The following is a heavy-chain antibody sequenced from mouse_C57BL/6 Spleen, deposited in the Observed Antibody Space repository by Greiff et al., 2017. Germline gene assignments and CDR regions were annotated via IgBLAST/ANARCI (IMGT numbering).Heavy chain of an antibody. CDR2: ISSGSSTI. CDR3: ARRDYYGSTFMDY. CDR1: GFTFSDYG. D-gene: IGHD1-1*01. V-gene: IGHV5-17*01. Sequence: EVQLVESGGGLVKPGGSLKLSCAASGFTFSDYGMHWVRQAPEKGLEWVAYISSGSSTIYYADTVKGRFTISRDNAKNTLFLQMTSLRSEDTAMYYCARRDYYGSTFMDYWGQGTSVTVSS. J-gene: IGHJ4*01.